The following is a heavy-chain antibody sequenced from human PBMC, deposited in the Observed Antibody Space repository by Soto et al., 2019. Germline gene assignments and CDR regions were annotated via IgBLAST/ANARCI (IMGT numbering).Heavy chain of an antibody. CDR3: ARQGGFSGTYVGYFDS. D-gene: IGHD3-10*01. Sequence: SETLSLTCAVSGYSISSGYYWGWIRQPPGKGLEWIGTIYHNGRTYYNPSLKSRVTVSLDMSKNQFSLRLTSVTAADTAIYYCARQGGFSGTYVGYFDSWGQGNLVTVSS. V-gene: IGHV4-38-2*01. CDR2: IYHNGRT. CDR1: GYSISSGYY. J-gene: IGHJ4*02.